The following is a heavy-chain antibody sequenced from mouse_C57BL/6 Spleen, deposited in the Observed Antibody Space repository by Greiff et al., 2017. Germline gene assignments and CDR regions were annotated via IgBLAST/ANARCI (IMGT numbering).Heavy chain of an antibody. CDR2: IDPSDSST. CDR1: GYTFTSYC. V-gene: IGHV1-69*01. Sequence: QVQLQQPGAELVMPGASVKLSCKASGYTFTSYCMHWVKQRPGQGLEWIGEIDPSDSSTNYNQKFKGKSTLTVDNSSSTAYMQLSSLTSEDSAVYYCALTTVVALDYWGQGTTLTVSS. CDR3: ALTTVVALDY. D-gene: IGHD1-1*01. J-gene: IGHJ2*01.